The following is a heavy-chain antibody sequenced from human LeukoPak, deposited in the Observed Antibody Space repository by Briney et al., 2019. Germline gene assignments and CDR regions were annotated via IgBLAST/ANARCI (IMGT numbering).Heavy chain of an antibody. Sequence: GGSLRLSCAASGFTFSSYGMHWVRQAPGKGLEWVAVISYDGSNKYYADSVKGRFTISRDNSKNTLYLQMNSLRAEDTAVYYCARDDLGDQLLYDTYYYYGMDVWGQGTTVTVS. CDR2: ISYDGSNK. D-gene: IGHD2-2*01. CDR3: ARDDLGDQLLYDTYYYYGMDV. CDR1: GFTFSSYG. V-gene: IGHV3-30*03. J-gene: IGHJ6*02.